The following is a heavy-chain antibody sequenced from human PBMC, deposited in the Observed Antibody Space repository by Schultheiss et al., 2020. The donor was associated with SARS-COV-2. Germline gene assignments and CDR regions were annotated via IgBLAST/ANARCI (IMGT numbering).Heavy chain of an antibody. CDR1: GGSFSGYY. Sequence: SQTLSLTCAVYGGSFSGYYWGWIRQPPGKGLEWIGSIYYSGSTYYNPSLKSLVTISVDTSKNQFSLKLSSVTAADTAVYYCARVHPYYYDSSGSPLSYWYFDLWGRGTLVTVSS. CDR3: ARVHPYYYDSSGSPLSYWYFDL. D-gene: IGHD3-22*01. CDR2: IYYSGST. J-gene: IGHJ2*01. V-gene: IGHV4-34*09.